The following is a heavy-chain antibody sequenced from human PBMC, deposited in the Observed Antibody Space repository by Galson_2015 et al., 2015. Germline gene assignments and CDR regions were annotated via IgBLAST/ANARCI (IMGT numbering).Heavy chain of an antibody. CDR2: IWYDENGI. Sequence: SLRLSCAASGFNFNNYGMHWVRQAPGKGLEWVAVIWYDENGIFYVDSVKGRFTASRDNSKNTLFLQMNSLRADDTAVYYCAKVAAPGRSYYYAMDVWGQGTTVTVSS. CDR1: GFNFNNYG. V-gene: IGHV3-33*06. CDR3: AKVAAPGRSYYYAMDV. J-gene: IGHJ6*02. D-gene: IGHD6-25*01.